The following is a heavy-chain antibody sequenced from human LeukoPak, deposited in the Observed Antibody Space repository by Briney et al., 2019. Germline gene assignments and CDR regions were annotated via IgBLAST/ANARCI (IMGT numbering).Heavy chain of an antibody. Sequence: PSETLSLTCTVSGGSISSSSYYWGWIRQPPGKGLEWIWSIYYSGSTYYNPSLKIRVTISVDTSKNQFSLKLSSVTAADTAVYYCARLLWFGELFSFDPWGQGTLVTVSS. V-gene: IGHV4-39*01. J-gene: IGHJ5*02. CDR2: IYYSGST. D-gene: IGHD3-10*01. CDR1: GGSISSSSYY. CDR3: ARLLWFGELFSFDP.